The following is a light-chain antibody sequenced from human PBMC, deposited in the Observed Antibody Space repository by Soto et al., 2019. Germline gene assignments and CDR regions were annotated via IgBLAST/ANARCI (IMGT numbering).Light chain of an antibody. CDR3: QQRSTRPLT. J-gene: IGKJ4*01. CDR1: QNVGGY. Sequence: EIVLTQSPATLSLSPGERATLSCRASQNVGGYLAWYQQKPGQAPRLLIYDASNRATGIPARFSGSGSGTDFSLTIRSLDTEHLAVYYCQQRSTRPLTFGGGTKVDIK. V-gene: IGKV3-11*01. CDR2: DAS.